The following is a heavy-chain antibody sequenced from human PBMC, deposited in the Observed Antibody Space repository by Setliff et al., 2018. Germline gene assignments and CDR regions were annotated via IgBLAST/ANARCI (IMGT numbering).Heavy chain of an antibody. Sequence: PGGSLRLSCAASGFTFSAYGMHWVRQAPGKGLEWVAVNKWYADSVKGRFTISXXXXKXXXXXXXXXXXXEXTAVYYCVKEGIAATGTAFDIWGQGTMVTVSS. CDR1: GFTFSAYG. D-gene: IGHD6-13*01. J-gene: IGHJ3*02. V-gene: IGHV3-30*03. CDR3: VKEGIAATGTAFDI. CDR2: NK.